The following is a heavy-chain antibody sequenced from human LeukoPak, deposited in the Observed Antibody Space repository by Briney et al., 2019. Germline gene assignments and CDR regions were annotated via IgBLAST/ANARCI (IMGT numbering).Heavy chain of an antibody. J-gene: IGHJ5*02. D-gene: IGHD6-6*01. V-gene: IGHV5-51*01. CDR1: RYSFTSYW. Sequence: GESLKISCKGSRYSFTSYWIGWVRQMPGKGLEWMGIIYPGDSDTRYSPSFQGQVTISADKSISTAYLQWSSLKASDTAMYYCARRIQALKFKTSSNWFDPWGQGTLVTVSS. CDR2: IYPGDSDT. CDR3: ARRIQALKFKTSSNWFDP.